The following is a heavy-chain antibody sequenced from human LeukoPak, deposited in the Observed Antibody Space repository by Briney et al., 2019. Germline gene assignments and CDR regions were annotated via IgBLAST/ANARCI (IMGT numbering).Heavy chain of an antibody. Sequence: GSLRLSCAASGFTSSSYAMHWVRQAPGKGLEGVAVISYDGSNKYYADSVKGRFTISRDNSKNTLYLQMNSLRAEDTAVYYCARDPMYYYDSSGYQPTYYFDYWGQGTLVTVSS. V-gene: IGHV3-30-3*01. J-gene: IGHJ4*02. CDR2: ISYDGSNK. D-gene: IGHD3-22*01. CDR1: GFTSSSYA. CDR3: ARDPMYYYDSSGYQPTYYFDY.